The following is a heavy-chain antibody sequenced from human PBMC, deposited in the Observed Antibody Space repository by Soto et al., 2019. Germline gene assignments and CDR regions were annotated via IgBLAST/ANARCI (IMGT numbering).Heavy chain of an antibody. Sequence: EVQLVESGGDLVKPGGSLRLSCAASGFTFSNAWMTWVRQAPGKGLECVGRIQSKTDGGTADYAAPVKGRFIISRDDSKNTLNLQINSLKTEDTAVYYCTTYTSGYFAYWGQGTLVTVSS. CDR2: IQSKTDGGTA. V-gene: IGHV3-15*01. J-gene: IGHJ4*02. CDR1: GFTFSNAW. CDR3: TTYTSGYFAY.